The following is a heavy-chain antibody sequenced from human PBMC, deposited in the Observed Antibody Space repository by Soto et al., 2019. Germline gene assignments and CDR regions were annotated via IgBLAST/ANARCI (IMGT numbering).Heavy chain of an antibody. D-gene: IGHD6-19*01. CDR3: ARLSYSSGWSPFDY. Sequence: QVQLVQYGAEVKKPGASVKVSCKASGYTFTSYGITWVRQAHGQGLEWMGWISAYNGNTNYAQKLQGRVTMTTDTSTSTAYMELRSLRSDDTAVYYCARLSYSSGWSPFDYWGQGTLVTVSS. V-gene: IGHV1-18*01. CDR1: GYTFTSYG. CDR2: ISAYNGNT. J-gene: IGHJ4*02.